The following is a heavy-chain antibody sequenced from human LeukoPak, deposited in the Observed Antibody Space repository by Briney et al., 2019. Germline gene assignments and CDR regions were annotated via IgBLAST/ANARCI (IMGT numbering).Heavy chain of an antibody. J-gene: IGHJ4*02. Sequence: SGTLSLTCAVYGGSFSGDFWSWIRQSPGKGLEWIGEINHGGSTTYNPSLQSRVTMSVDTSTNQISLKMTSVTAADTAVYYCARFFRTMWELPYYWGQGTLVTVSS. CDR3: ARFFRTMWELPYY. CDR1: GGSFSGDF. CDR2: INHGGST. D-gene: IGHD1-26*01. V-gene: IGHV4-34*10.